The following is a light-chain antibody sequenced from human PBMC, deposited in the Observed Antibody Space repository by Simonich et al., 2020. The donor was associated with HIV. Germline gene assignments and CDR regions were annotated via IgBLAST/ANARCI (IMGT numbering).Light chain of an antibody. Sequence: DIVMTQSPDSLAVSLGERATINCKSSQNILSSSNNKNYLTWYQHKPGQPPKLLISWASTRESGVPDRVSGSGSGTDFTLTINSRQAEDVAVYYCQQYYSTPLTFGGGTKVEIK. V-gene: IGKV4-1*01. J-gene: IGKJ4*01. CDR3: QQYYSTPLT. CDR1: QNILSSSNNKNY. CDR2: WAS.